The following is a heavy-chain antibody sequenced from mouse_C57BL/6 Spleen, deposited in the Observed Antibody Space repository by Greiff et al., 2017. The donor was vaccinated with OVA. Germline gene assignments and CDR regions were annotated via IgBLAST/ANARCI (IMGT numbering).Heavy chain of an antibody. J-gene: IGHJ3*01. D-gene: IGHD2-4*01. Sequence: QVQLQQSGTELVKPGASVKLSCKASGYTFTSYWMPWVKQRPGQGLEWIGNINPSNGGTNYNEKFKSKATLTVDKSSSTAYMQLSSLTSEDSAVYYCARLDYDYDVWFAYWGQGTLVTVSA. V-gene: IGHV1-53*01. CDR2: INPSNGGT. CDR3: ARLDYDYDVWFAY. CDR1: GYTFTSYW.